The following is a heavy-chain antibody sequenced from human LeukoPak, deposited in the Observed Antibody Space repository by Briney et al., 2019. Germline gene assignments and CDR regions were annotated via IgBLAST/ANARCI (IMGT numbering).Heavy chain of an antibody. V-gene: IGHV1-69*13. CDR1: GYTFTGYY. CDR2: IILIFGTA. D-gene: IGHD3-22*01. J-gene: IGHJ3*02. CDR3: ARTYYYDRWAFDI. Sequence: SVKVSCKASGYTFTGYYMHWVRQAPGQGLEWMGGIILIFGTANYAQKFQGRVTITADESTSTAYMELSSLRSEDTAVYYCARTYYYDRWAFDIWGQGTMVTVSS.